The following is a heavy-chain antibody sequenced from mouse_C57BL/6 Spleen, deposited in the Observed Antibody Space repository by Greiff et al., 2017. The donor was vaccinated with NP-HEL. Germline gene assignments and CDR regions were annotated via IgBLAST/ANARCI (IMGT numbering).Heavy chain of an antibody. CDR1: GYTFTDYE. CDR3: TFNAWFAY. CDR2: IDPETGGT. J-gene: IGHJ3*01. V-gene: IGHV1-15*01. Sequence: SGAELVRPGASVTLSCKASGYTFTDYEMHWVKQTPVHGLEWIGAIDPETGGTAYNQKFKGKAILTADKSSSTAYMELRSLTSEDSAVYYCTFNAWFAYWGQGTLVTVSA.